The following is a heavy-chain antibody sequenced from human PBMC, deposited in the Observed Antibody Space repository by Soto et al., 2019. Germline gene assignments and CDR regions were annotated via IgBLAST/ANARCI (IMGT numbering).Heavy chain of an antibody. D-gene: IGHD3-3*01. Sequence: ASVKVSCKASGGTFSSYAISWVRQAPGQGLEWMGGIIPIFGTANYAQKFQGRVTITADESTSTAYMELSSLRSEDTAVYYCARVTQGYYDFWSGPYMDVWGQGTTVTVSS. CDR1: GGTFSSYA. V-gene: IGHV1-69*13. J-gene: IGHJ6*02. CDR3: ARVTQGYYDFWSGPYMDV. CDR2: IIPIFGTA.